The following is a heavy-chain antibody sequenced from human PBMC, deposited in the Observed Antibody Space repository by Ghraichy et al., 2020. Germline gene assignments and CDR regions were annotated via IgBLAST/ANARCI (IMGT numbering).Heavy chain of an antibody. J-gene: IGHJ6*02. CDR3: AGGSGYYGYYYYGMDV. CDR2: ISWDGGST. Sequence: GGSLRLSCAASGFTFDDYTMHWVRQAPGKGLEWVSLISWDGGSTYYADSVKGRFTISRDNSKNSLYLQMNSLRTEDTALYYCAGGSGYYGYYYYGMDVWGQGTTVTVSS. CDR1: GFTFDDYT. D-gene: IGHD3-22*01. V-gene: IGHV3-43*01.